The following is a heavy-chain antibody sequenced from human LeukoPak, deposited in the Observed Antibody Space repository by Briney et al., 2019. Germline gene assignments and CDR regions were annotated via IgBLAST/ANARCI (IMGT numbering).Heavy chain of an antibody. CDR3: ARDLSSRGVISLDY. CDR2: IYSDGRT. J-gene: IGHJ4*02. D-gene: IGHD3-10*01. Sequence: SETLSLTCTVSGGSISNYYWSWIRQPAGKGLEWIGRIYSDGRTNYDLSLSSRLAMSVDTSKNQFSLKLSSVTAADTAAYYCARDLSSRGVISLDYWGQGTLVTVSS. CDR1: GGSISNYY. V-gene: IGHV4-4*07.